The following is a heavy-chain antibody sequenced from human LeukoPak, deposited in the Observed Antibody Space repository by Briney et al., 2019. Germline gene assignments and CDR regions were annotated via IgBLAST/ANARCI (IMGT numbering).Heavy chain of an antibody. CDR1: GGTFSSYA. J-gene: IGHJ4*02. CDR3: ASSYAYPNSFDY. CDR2: IIPIFGTA. Sequence: SVKVSCKASGGTFSSYAISWVRQAPGQGIEWMGRIIPIFGTANYAQKFQGRVTITTDESTSTAYMELSSLRSEDTAVYYCASSYAYPNSFDYWGQGTLVTVSS. V-gene: IGHV1-69*05. D-gene: IGHD2-2*01.